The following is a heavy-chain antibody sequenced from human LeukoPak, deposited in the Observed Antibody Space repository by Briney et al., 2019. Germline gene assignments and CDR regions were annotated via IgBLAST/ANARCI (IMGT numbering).Heavy chain of an antibody. CDR3: AKDHGNFDAFDI. CDR2: ISSSGGST. V-gene: IGHV3-23*01. Sequence: GGSLRLSCAASGFTFSSYAMSWVRQAPGKGLEWVSLISSSGGSTYYADSVKGRFTISRDNSKNTLYLQMNSLRAEDTAVYYCAKDHGNFDAFDIWGQGTMVTVSS. D-gene: IGHD4-23*01. CDR1: GFTFSSYA. J-gene: IGHJ3*02.